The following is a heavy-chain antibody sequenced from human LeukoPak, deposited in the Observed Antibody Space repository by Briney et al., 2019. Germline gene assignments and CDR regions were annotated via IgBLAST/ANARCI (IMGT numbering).Heavy chain of an antibody. CDR2: ISSSSSYI. CDR3: ARARMSSNNWFDP. J-gene: IGHJ5*02. Sequence: GGSLRLSCAASGFTFSSYSMNWVRQAPGKGLEWVSSISSSSSYIYYADSVKGRFTISRDNAKNSLYLQMNSLRAEDTAVYYCARARMSSNNWFDPWGQGTLVTVSS. D-gene: IGHD1-14*01. V-gene: IGHV3-21*01. CDR1: GFTFSSYS.